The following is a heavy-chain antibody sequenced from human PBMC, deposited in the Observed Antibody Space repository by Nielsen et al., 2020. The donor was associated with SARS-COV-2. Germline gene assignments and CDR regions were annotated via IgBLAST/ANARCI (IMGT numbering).Heavy chain of an antibody. D-gene: IGHD3-22*01. J-gene: IGHJ3*02. CDR3: ARAGRRRYYYDSSARRDDAFDI. Sequence: WVRQAPGQRLEWMGWISAYNGNTNYAQKLQGRVTMTTDTSTSTAYMELRSLRSDDTAVYYCARAGRRRYYYDSSARRDDAFDIWGQGTMVTVSS. CDR2: ISAYNGNT. V-gene: IGHV1-18*01.